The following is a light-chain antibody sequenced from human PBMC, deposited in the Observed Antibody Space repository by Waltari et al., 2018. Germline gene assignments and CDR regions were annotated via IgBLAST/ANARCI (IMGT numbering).Light chain of an antibody. CDR2: GAS. J-gene: IGKJ2*01. CDR1: QSVTNNY. CDR3: QQYASSPA. Sequence: EIVLTQSPGSLSLSPGETASLTCRASQSVTNNYLAWYQQKPGQAPIHLIFGASSRASGTPDRFSGSGSGTDFTLTISRLEPDDFAVYYCQQYASSPAFGQGTKLEIK. V-gene: IGKV3-20*01.